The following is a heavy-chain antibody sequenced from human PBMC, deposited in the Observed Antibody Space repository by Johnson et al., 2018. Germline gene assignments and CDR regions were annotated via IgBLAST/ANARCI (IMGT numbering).Heavy chain of an antibody. CDR2: IIPIFGTA. D-gene: IGHD4-11*01. CDR3: ARVFPTVTTATYYYGMDV. Sequence: VQLLESGAEVKKPGSSVKVSCKASGGTFSSYAISWVRQAPGQGLEWMGGIIPIFGTANYAQKFQGRLTITADESTSTAYMALSSLRSEDTAVYYCARVFPTVTTATYYYGMDVWGQGTTVTVSS. CDR1: GGTFSSYA. J-gene: IGHJ6*02. V-gene: IGHV1-69*01.